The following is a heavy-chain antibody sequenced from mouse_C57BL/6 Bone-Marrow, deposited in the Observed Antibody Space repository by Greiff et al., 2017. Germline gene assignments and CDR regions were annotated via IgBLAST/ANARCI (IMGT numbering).Heavy chain of an antibody. Sequence: QVQLQQPGAELVKPGASVKLSCKASGYTFTSYWMHWVKQRPGQGLEWIGMIHPNSGSTNYNEKFKSKATLTVDKSSSTAYMQLSSLTSEDSAVYYCARKMGIYDDYSWFAYWGQGTLVTVSA. V-gene: IGHV1-64*01. J-gene: IGHJ3*01. CDR3: ARKMGIYDDYSWFAY. CDR2: IHPNSGST. D-gene: IGHD2-4*01. CDR1: GYTFTSYW.